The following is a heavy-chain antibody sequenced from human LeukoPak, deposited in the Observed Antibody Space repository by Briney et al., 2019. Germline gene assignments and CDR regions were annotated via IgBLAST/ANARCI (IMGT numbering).Heavy chain of an antibody. Sequence: KPGRSLRLSCTASGFTFGDYAMSWFRQAPGKGLEWVGFIRSKAYGGTTEYAASVKGRFTISRDDSKSIAYLQMNSLKTEDTAVYYCTRDRSAWQQLQPYRGQGTLVTVSS. J-gene: IGHJ4*02. CDR3: TRDRSAWQQLQPY. CDR2: IRSKAYGGTT. CDR1: GFTFGDYA. D-gene: IGHD6-13*01. V-gene: IGHV3-49*05.